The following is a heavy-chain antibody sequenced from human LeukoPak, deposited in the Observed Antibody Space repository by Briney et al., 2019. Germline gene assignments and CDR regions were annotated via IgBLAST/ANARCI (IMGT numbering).Heavy chain of an antibody. CDR3: ARLPGTTNAFDI. CDR1: GFTFSSYA. CDR2: INTNGGST. J-gene: IGHJ3*02. Sequence: PGGSLRLSCAASGFTFSSYAMHWVRQAPGKGLEYVSAINTNGGSTYYANSVKGRFTISRDNSKNTPYLQMGSLRAEDMAAYYCARLPGTTNAFDIWGQGTMVTVSS. V-gene: IGHV3-64*01. D-gene: IGHD1-7*01.